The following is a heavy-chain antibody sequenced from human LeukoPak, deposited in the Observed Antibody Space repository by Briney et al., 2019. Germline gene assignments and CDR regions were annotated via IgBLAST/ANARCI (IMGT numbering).Heavy chain of an antibody. J-gene: IGHJ5*02. CDR2: ISGYNGNT. V-gene: IGHV1-18*01. D-gene: IGHD5-12*01. CDR1: GYTFTSYG. CDR3: ARRDGYSGYDYDA. Sequence: GASVKVSCKASGYTFTSYGISWVRQAPGQGLEWMGWISGYNGNTKYGQRLQGRVTMTRNTSISTAYMELSSLRSEDTAVYYCARRDGYSGYDYDAWGQGTLVTVSS.